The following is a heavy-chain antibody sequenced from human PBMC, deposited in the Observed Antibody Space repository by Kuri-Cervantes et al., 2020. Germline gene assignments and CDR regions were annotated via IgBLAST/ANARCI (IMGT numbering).Heavy chain of an antibody. CDR3: ARGTTYSSSYLYYFDY. J-gene: IGHJ4*02. CDR2: ISSSGDTI. CDR1: GFTFSDYY. D-gene: IGHD6-6*01. Sequence: GESLKISCAVSGFTFSDYYMSWIRQAPGKGLEWVSYISSSGDTIYYADSVKGRFTISRDNAKNSLYLQMNSLRAEDTAVYYCARGTTYSSSYLYYFDYWGQGTLVTVSS. V-gene: IGHV3-11*01.